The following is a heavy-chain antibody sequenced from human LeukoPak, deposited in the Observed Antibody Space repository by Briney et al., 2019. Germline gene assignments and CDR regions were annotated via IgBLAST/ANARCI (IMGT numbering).Heavy chain of an antibody. CDR2: IRSKAYGGTS. D-gene: IGHD1-26*01. CDR3: TKTFSGSYDFFDY. Sequence: GGSLRLSWTASGFTFGDYAMSWGRQAPGKGLEWVVFIRSKAYGGTSEYAASVKGRFTISRDDSKSIAYLKMNSLKTEDTAVYYCTKTFSGSYDFFDYWGQGTLVTVSS. CDR1: GFTFGDYA. V-gene: IGHV3-49*04. J-gene: IGHJ4*02.